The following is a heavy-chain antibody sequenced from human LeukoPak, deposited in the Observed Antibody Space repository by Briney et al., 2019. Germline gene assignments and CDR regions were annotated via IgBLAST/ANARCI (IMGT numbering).Heavy chain of an antibody. V-gene: IGHV4-59*08. CDR2: IYSSGSA. CDR3: ARHRDYYDT. CDR1: GASINNNF. Sequence: SETLSLTCTVSGASINNNFWTWIRQPPGKGLEWIGYIYSSGSADYNPSLKSRVIISGDTSKNQISLNLTSVTAADTAVYFCARHRDYYDTWGHGTLVTVSS. J-gene: IGHJ4*01. D-gene: IGHD3-22*01.